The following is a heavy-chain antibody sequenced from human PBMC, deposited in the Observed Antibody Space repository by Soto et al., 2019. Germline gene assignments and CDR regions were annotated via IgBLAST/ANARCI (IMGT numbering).Heavy chain of an antibody. J-gene: IGHJ6*02. CDR1: GYTFTSYG. Sequence: GASVKVSCKASGYTFTSYGISWVRQAPGQGLEWMGWISAYNGNTNYAQRVQGRVTMTIDTSTYTAYMELRSLTSDDTAIYYCAKNGQPPYYYYGMDVWGQGTTVTVSS. CDR2: ISAYNGNT. D-gene: IGHD2-8*01. V-gene: IGHV1-18*01. CDR3: AKNGQPPYYYYGMDV.